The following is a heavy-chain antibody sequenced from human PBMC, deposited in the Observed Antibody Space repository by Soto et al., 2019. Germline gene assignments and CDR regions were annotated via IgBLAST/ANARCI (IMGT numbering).Heavy chain of an antibody. J-gene: IGHJ6*03. CDR3: AKDRGRNSGSSHYYYYMDV. D-gene: IGHD6-13*01. Sequence: TGGSLRLSWAACGFTFSSYSMSWVRQAPGKGLEWVSAISGSGGSTYYADSVKGRFTISRDNSKNTLYLQMNSLRAEDTAVYYCAKDRGRNSGSSHYYYYMDVWGKGTTVTVSS. V-gene: IGHV3-23*01. CDR1: GFTFSSYS. CDR2: ISGSGGST.